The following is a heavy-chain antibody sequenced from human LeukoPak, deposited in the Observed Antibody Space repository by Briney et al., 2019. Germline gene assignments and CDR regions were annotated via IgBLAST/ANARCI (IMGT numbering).Heavy chain of an antibody. Sequence: ASVNVSCKTSGYTFTGYYIHWVRQAPGQGLEWMGWINPNSGGTNYAQKFQGRVTMTRDTSISTAYMELSRLRSDDTAVYYCARVGLWFGESLFDYWGQGTLVTVSS. CDR3: ARVGLWFGESLFDY. V-gene: IGHV1-2*02. D-gene: IGHD3-10*01. CDR1: GYTFTGYY. CDR2: INPNSGGT. J-gene: IGHJ4*02.